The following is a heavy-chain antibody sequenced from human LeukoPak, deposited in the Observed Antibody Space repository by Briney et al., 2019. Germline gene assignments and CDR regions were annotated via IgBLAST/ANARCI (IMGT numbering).Heavy chain of an antibody. CDR3: TRGNGGFDNWFDP. Sequence: GRSLRLSCTASGFTFGDYAMSWFRQAPGKGLEWVGFIRSKAYGGTTEYAASVKGRFTISRDDSKSVAYLQMNSLKTEDTAVYYCTRGNGGFDNWFDPWGQGTLVTVSS. CDR2: IRSKAYGGTT. V-gene: IGHV3-49*03. J-gene: IGHJ5*02. D-gene: IGHD3-16*01. CDR1: GFTFGDYA.